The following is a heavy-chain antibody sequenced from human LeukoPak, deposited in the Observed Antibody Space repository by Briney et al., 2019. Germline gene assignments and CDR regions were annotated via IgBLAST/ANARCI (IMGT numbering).Heavy chain of an antibody. V-gene: IGHV1-69*06. J-gene: IGHJ5*02. Sequence: ASVKVSCKASGGTFSSYAISWVRQAPGQGLEWMGGIIPIFGTANYAQKFQGRVTITADKSTSIAYMELSSLRSEDTAVYYCARDRLELNWFDPWGQGTLVTVSS. CDR1: GGTFSSYA. CDR3: ARDRLELNWFDP. D-gene: IGHD1-7*01. CDR2: IIPIFGTA.